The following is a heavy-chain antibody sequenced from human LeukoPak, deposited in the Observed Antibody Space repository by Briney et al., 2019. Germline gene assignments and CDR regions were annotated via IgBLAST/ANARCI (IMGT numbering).Heavy chain of an antibody. CDR2: IKSKTDGGTT. CDR3: TTAGFTYSGYVDY. Sequence: PGGSLRLSCAVSGFTFSRYWMHWVRQAPGKGLEWVGRIKSKTDGGTTDYAAPVKGRFTISRDDSKNTLYLQMNSLKTEDTAVYYCTTAGFTYSGYVDYWGQGTLVTVSS. V-gene: IGHV3-15*01. CDR1: GFTFSRYW. J-gene: IGHJ4*02. D-gene: IGHD5-12*01.